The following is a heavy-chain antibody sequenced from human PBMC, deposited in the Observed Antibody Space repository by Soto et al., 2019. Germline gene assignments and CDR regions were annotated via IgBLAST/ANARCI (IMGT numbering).Heavy chain of an antibody. CDR3: AREGYYYDSSGSVD. Sequence: SVKVSCKASGGTFSSYAISWVRQAPGQGLEWMGGIIPIFGTANYAQKFQGRVTITADESTSTAYMELSSLRSEDTAVYYCAREGYYYDSSGSVDWGQGTLVTVLL. CDR2: IIPIFGTA. CDR1: GGTFSSYA. D-gene: IGHD3-22*01. J-gene: IGHJ4*02. V-gene: IGHV1-69*13.